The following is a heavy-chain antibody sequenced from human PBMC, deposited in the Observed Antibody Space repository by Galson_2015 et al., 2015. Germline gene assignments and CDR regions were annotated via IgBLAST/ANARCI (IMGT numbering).Heavy chain of an antibody. CDR1: GGSISSSNW. V-gene: IGHV4-4*02. D-gene: IGHD6-13*01. CDR3: ASSIAAADYFDY. CDR2: IYHSGST. J-gene: IGHJ4*02. Sequence: ETLSLTCAVSGGSISSSNWWSWVRQPPGKGLEWIGEIYHSGSTNYNPSLKSRVTISVDKSKNQFSLKLSSVTAADTAVYYCASSIAAADYFDYWGQGTLVTVSS.